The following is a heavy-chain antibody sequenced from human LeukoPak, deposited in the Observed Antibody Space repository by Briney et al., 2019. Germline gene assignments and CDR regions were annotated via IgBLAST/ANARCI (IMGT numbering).Heavy chain of an antibody. J-gene: IGHJ5*01. CDR2: ISSSGSTI. CDR1: GFTFGDYY. D-gene: IGHD2-21*02. V-gene: IGHV3-11*04. CDR3: ARGKSSYCSGGCYFAS. Sequence: GGSLRLSCAASGFTFGDYYMSWIRQAPGKGLEWVSYISSSGSTIYYADSVKGRFTVSRDNGKRSLYLHMNSLRAEDTAMYYCARGKSSYCSGGCYFASWGQGTLVTISS.